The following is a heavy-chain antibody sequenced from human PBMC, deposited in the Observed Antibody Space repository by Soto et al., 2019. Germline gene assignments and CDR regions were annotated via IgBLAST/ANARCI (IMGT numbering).Heavy chain of an antibody. J-gene: IGHJ4*02. CDR1: GGSVSDYY. D-gene: IGHD4-17*01. Sequence: SETLSLTCNLSGGSVSDYYWSWIRQAPGKGLEWIGYIHERGVTNYNPSLKSRVTMSVDTSKNQFSLTLRSVHTADTAIYFCARDPAGDYGHWGRGTLVTVSS. CDR3: ARDPAGDYGH. V-gene: IGHV4-59*02. CDR2: IHERGVT.